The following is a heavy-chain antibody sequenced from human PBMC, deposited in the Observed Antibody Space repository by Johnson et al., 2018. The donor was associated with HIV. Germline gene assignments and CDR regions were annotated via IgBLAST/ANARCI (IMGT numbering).Heavy chain of an antibody. V-gene: IGHV3-30*03. J-gene: IGHJ3*02. D-gene: IGHD3-22*01. CDR1: GFTFSNYG. CDR3: ARDLVDAVIVVFGAFDI. Sequence: QVQLVESGGGVVQPGRSLRLSCAASGFTFSNYGMHWVRQAPGKGLEWVAVVSYDGSYKDYADSVKGRFTISRDNAKNSLYLQMNSLRAEDTALYYCARDLVDAVIVVFGAFDIWGQGTMVTVSS. CDR2: VSYDGSYK.